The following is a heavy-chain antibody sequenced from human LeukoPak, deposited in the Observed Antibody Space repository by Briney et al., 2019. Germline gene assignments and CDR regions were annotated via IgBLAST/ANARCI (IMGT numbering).Heavy chain of an antibody. CDR1: GFTFSDYY. CDR2: INHSGST. J-gene: IGHJ2*01. V-gene: IGHV4-34*01. CDR3: ARKSGVTITWYFDL. Sequence: LRLSCAASGFTFSDYYMSWIRQAPGKGLEWIGEINHSGSTNYNPSLKSRVTISVDTSKNQFSLKLSSVTAADTAVYYCARKSGVTITWYFDLWGRGTLVTVSS. D-gene: IGHD4-17*01.